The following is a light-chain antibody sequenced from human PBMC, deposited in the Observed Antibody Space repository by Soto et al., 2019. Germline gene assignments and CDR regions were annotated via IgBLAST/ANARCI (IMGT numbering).Light chain of an antibody. J-gene: IGLJ2*01. CDR1: STDVGGYNY. Sequence: QSVLTQPPSASGSPGQSVTISCTGTSTDVGGYNYVSWYQQHPGKAPKLMIYEVNKRPSGVPDRFSGSKSGNTASLTVSGLQPEDEADYYCSSYAASDTGLFGGGTQLTVL. CDR3: SSYAASDTGL. CDR2: EVN. V-gene: IGLV2-8*01.